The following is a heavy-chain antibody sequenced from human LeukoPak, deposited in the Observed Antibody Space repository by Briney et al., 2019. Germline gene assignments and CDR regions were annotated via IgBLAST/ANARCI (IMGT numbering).Heavy chain of an antibody. CDR2: LYNTRNT. V-gene: IGHV4-59*01. Sequence: SETLSLTCTVSGGSITNYYRSWIRQPPGKGLEWIGYLYNTRNTYYNPSLKSRVTISVDTSKNQFSLEVSSVTAADTAVYYCAREKNGNEPFDYWGQGTLVTVSS. CDR1: GGSITNYY. J-gene: IGHJ4*02. CDR3: AREKNGNEPFDY. D-gene: IGHD4-23*01.